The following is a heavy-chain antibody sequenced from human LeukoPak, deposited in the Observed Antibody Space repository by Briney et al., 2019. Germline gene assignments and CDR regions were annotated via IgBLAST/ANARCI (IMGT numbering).Heavy chain of an antibody. Sequence: SETLSLTCAVYGGSFSGYFWTWIRQPPGKGLEWIGEINHSRSTNYNPSLKSRVTISVDTSKNHFSLKLSSVTATDTAVYYCARANVVTAIDYWGQGTLVTVSS. J-gene: IGHJ4*02. CDR3: ARANVVTAIDY. D-gene: IGHD2-21*02. CDR2: INHSRST. CDR1: GGSFSGYF. V-gene: IGHV4-34*01.